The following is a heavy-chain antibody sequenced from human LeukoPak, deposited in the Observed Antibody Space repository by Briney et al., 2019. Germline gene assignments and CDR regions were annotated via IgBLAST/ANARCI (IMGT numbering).Heavy chain of an antibody. D-gene: IGHD3-10*01. CDR3: VKFRGIQHYNYLMDV. J-gene: IGHJ6*03. V-gene: IGHV3-23*01. Sequence: PAGSLRLSCAASGFTFSSYAMSWVRQAPGKGLEGVSGLTGSGGNTYSADSVRGRFTISRDNSKNTISLQMNSPRAEDAAVYYCVKFRGIQHYNYLMDVWGKGTTITVSS. CDR1: GFTFSSYA. CDR2: LTGSGGNT.